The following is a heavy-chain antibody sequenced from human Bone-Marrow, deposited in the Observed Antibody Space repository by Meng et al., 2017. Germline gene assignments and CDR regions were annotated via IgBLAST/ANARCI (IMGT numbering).Heavy chain of an antibody. CDR3: ARFSYYDSSGYFFGRIFSHDAFDI. V-gene: IGHV4-59*01. CDR2: IYYSVST. Sequence: SETLSLTCTVSGGSISSYYWSWSRQPPGKGLEWIGYIYYSVSTNYNPSLKSRVTLSVDTSKNQFSLKLSSVTAADTAVYYCARFSYYDSSGYFFGRIFSHDAFDIWGQGTMVTVSS. J-gene: IGHJ3*02. CDR1: GGSISSYY. D-gene: IGHD3-22*01.